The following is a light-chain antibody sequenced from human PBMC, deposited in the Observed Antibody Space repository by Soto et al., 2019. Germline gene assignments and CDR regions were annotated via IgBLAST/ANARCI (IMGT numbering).Light chain of an antibody. V-gene: IGKV1-27*01. J-gene: IGKJ1*01. CDR3: QKYDNPPLT. CDR1: QDISNF. Sequence: DIQMTQSPSSLSASVGDRVTITCRANQDISNFLGWYQQKPGKVPRLLIYATSTLQSGVPSRFSGSGSGTDFTLTISSLQPEDVATYYCQKYDNPPLTFGQGTKVEI. CDR2: ATS.